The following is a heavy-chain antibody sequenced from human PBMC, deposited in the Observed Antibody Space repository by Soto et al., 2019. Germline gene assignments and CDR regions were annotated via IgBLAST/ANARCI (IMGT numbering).Heavy chain of an antibody. CDR2: AYYSGDT. D-gene: IGHD2-8*01. CDR3: ARDRSTYGGGGTGEVKENWFDP. CDR1: GGSISRYY. V-gene: IGHV4-59*01. Sequence: PSETLSLTCSVSGGSISRYYWSWIRQPPGKGLEWIGHAYYSGDTGYNPSLQSRVTMAVDTSKNQVSLKLTSVTAADTAVYYCARDRSTYGGGGTGEVKENWFDPWGQGALVTVSS. J-gene: IGHJ5*02.